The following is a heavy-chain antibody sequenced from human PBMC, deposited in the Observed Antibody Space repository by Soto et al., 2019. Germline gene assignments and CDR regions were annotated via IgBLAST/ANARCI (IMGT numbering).Heavy chain of an antibody. V-gene: IGHV3-48*01. J-gene: IGHJ5*02. Sequence: PGGSLRLSCAASGFTFSSYSMNWVRQAPGKGLEWVSYISSSSSTIYYADSVKGRFTISRDNAKNSLYLQMNSLRAEDTAVYYCARDKTSGGMVRGVSLNWFDPWGQGTLVTVSS. CDR1: GFTFSSYS. CDR3: ARDKTSGGMVRGVSLNWFDP. D-gene: IGHD3-10*01. CDR2: ISSSSSTI.